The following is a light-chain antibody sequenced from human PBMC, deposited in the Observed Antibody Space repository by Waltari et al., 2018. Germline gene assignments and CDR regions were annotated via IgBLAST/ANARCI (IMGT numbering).Light chain of an antibody. CDR1: QTVRTTY. J-gene: IGKJ4*01. V-gene: IGKV3-20*01. CDR3: QQYDISPLT. CDR2: GAS. Sequence: EIVLTQSPGTLSLSPGERATLSCRASQTVRTTYLAWYQQKPGQAPTLLIYGASSRATGIPDRVSGSGSGTDFSLTISSLEPEDVAVYYCQQYDISPLTFGGGTKVEIK.